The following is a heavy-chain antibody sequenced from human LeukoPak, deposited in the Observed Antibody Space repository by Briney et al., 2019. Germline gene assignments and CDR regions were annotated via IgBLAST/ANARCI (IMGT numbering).Heavy chain of an antibody. D-gene: IGHD3-22*01. V-gene: IGHV1-69*13. J-gene: IGHJ4*02. Sequence: ASVKVSCKXSGGTFSSYAISWVRQAPGQGLEWMGGIIPIFGTANYPQKFQGRVTITADESTSTAYMELSSMRSEDTAVYYCARSYEKYYYDSSGYAAHDYWGQGTLVTVSS. CDR2: IIPIFGTA. CDR3: ARSYEKYYYDSSGYAAHDY. CDR1: GGTFSSYA.